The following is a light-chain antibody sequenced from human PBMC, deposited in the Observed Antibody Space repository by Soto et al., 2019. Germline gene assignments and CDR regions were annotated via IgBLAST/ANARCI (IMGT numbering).Light chain of an antibody. J-gene: IGLJ2*01. CDR1: NSNIGRNT. CDR2: SDD. CDR3: AAWDDTLRARV. Sequence: QSVLTQPPSASGTPGQRVTISCSGSNSNIGRNTVSWYQQVPGTAPKSLIYSDDQRPSGVPDRISGSRSGTSASLAIGGLQSGDEAEYYCAAWDDTLRARVFGGGTKLTVL. V-gene: IGLV1-44*01.